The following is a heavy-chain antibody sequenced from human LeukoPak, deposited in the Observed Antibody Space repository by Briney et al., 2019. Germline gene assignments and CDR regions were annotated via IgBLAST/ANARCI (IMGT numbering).Heavy chain of an antibody. CDR3: ATYSTASVSFHY. Sequence: SQTLSLTCTVSGGSISSGGYYWTWIRQPPGEGLEWIGYVFYTGSTNYNPSLESRVTISVDTSKNQVSLKLTSMTAADTAVYYCATYSTASVSFHYWGRGTLVTVSS. CDR2: VFYTGST. J-gene: IGHJ4*02. V-gene: IGHV4-61*08. D-gene: IGHD6-13*01. CDR1: GGSISSGGYY.